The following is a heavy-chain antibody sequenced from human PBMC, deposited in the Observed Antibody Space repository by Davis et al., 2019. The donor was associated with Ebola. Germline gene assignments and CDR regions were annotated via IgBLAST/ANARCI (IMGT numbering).Heavy chain of an antibody. J-gene: IGHJ4*02. CDR3: AKDSMTWVPCFFDH. D-gene: IGHD3-10*01. CDR1: GFTFSSYG. CDR2: IRYDGSNK. V-gene: IGHV3-30*02. Sequence: GESLKISCAASGFTFSSYGMHWVRQAPGKGLEWVAFIRYDGSNKYYADSVKGRFTISRDNSKNTLYLQMNSLRAEDTAVYYCAKDSMTWVPCFFDHWGLGVLVTVSS.